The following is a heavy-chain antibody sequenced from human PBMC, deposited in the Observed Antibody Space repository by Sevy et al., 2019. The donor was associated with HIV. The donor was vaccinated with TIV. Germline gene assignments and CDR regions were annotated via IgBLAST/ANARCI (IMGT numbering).Heavy chain of an antibody. D-gene: IGHD6-6*01. V-gene: IGHV3-64D*06. CDR1: GFTFSRYA. CDR2: ISSNGGSP. J-gene: IGHJ6*03. CDR3: LKESGSINKPEYSSSPDSEDYYYYYMDV. Sequence: GGSLRLSCSASGFTFSRYAMHWVRQAPGKGLEYVSAISSNGGSPYYADSVKGRFTISRDNSKNTLYLQMSSLRAEDTAVYYCLKESGSINKPEYSSSPDSEDYYYYYMDVWGKGTTVTVSS.